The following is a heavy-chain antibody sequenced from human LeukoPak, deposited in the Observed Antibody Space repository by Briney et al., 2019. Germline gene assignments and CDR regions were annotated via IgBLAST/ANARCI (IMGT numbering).Heavy chain of an antibody. J-gene: IGHJ4*02. CDR2: IIPIFGTP. CDR3: ARGPIQYCSGDSCYSPFDY. Sequence: XXKVSCKASGGTFSNYAVTWVRQAPGQGLEWMGRIIPIFGTPNYAQKFQGRVTITTDESTSTAYMELSSLRSEDTAVYYCARGPIQYCSGDSCYSPFDYWGQGTLVTVSS. V-gene: IGHV1-69*05. CDR1: GGTFSNYA. D-gene: IGHD2-15*01.